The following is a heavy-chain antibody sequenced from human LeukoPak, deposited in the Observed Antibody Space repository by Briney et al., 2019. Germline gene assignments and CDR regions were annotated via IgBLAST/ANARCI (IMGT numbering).Heavy chain of an antibody. V-gene: IGHV3-21*01. Sequence: GGSLRLSCAASGFTFKSYSMNWVRQSPGKGLEWVSSITSSSSYLFYADSVKGRFTISRDNVKNSLYLQMNSLRAEDTAVYYCASDYDSSFDYWGQGTLVTVSS. CDR2: ITSSSSYL. J-gene: IGHJ4*02. CDR3: ASDYDSSFDY. D-gene: IGHD5-12*01. CDR1: GFTFKSYS.